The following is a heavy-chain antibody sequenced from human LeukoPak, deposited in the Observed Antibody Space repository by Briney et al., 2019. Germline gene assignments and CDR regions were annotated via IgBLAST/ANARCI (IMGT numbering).Heavy chain of an antibody. CDR3: AKGNGVHRRWPPTVFDY. CDR2: ISGSGGST. J-gene: IGHJ4*02. Sequence: GGSLRLSCAASGFTFSSYAMSWVRQAPGKGLEWVSAISGSGGSTYYADSVKGRFTISRDNSKNTLYLQMNSLRAEDTAVYYCAKGNGVHRRWPPTVFDYWGQGILVTVSS. CDR1: GFTFSSYA. V-gene: IGHV3-23*01. D-gene: IGHD5-24*01.